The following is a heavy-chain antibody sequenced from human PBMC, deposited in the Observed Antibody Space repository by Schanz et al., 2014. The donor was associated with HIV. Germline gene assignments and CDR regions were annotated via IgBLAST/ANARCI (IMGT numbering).Heavy chain of an antibody. D-gene: IGHD3-22*01. CDR3: AKGTSPYHDSSGSYPDY. V-gene: IGHV3-30*18. J-gene: IGHJ4*02. CDR1: GFTFSSFG. CDR2: ISTDGSEE. Sequence: QVQLVESGGGVVQPGRSLRLSCAASGFTFSSFGMHWVRQAPGKGLEWVAGISTDGSEEYFADSVKGRFTISRDNSKNTLYLQMNRLITEDTAVYYCAKGTSPYHDSSGSYPDYWSQGTLVTVSS.